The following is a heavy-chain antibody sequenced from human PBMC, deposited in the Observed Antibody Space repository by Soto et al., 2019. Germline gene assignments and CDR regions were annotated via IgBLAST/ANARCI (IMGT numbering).Heavy chain of an antibody. J-gene: IGHJ6*03. D-gene: IGHD3-9*01. CDR1: GFTFSSYG. CDR2: IWYDGSNK. V-gene: IGHV3-33*01. Sequence: QVQLVESGGGVVQPGRSLRLSCAASGFTFSSYGMHWVRQAPGKGLEWVAVIWYDGSNKYYADSVKGRFTISRDNSKNTLYLQMNSLRAEDTAVYYCAREDILTGYNYYCYYIDVWGKGTTVTVSS. CDR3: AREDILTGYNYYCYYIDV.